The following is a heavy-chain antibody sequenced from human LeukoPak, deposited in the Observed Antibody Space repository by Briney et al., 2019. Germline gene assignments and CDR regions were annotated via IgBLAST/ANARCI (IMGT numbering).Heavy chain of an antibody. CDR3: ARASSRDGYNFLGS. V-gene: IGHV4-31*03. CDR1: AGSISSSSYY. J-gene: IGHJ4*02. D-gene: IGHD5-24*01. Sequence: SQTLSLTRTVSAGSISSSSYYLSWIRQHPGKGLEWIVYIYYSGSTYYNPSLKSRVTISVDTSKNQFSLKLSSVTAADTAVYYCARASSRDGYNFLGSWGQGTLVTVSS. CDR2: IYYSGST.